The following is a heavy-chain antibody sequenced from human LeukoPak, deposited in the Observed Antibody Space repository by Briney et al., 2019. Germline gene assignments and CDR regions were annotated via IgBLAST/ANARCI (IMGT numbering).Heavy chain of an antibody. Sequence: GGSLRLSCAVSGFTFSSYEMNWVRQAPGKGLEWVSYISSSGFNIYYADSVKGRFTISRDNSKNTLYLQMNSLRAEDTAVYYCASWGYGSSWWNLGGYYYYYMDVWGKGTTVTVSS. J-gene: IGHJ6*03. D-gene: IGHD6-13*01. CDR3: ASWGYGSSWWNLGGYYYYYMDV. CDR1: GFTFSSYE. CDR2: ISSSGFNI. V-gene: IGHV3-48*03.